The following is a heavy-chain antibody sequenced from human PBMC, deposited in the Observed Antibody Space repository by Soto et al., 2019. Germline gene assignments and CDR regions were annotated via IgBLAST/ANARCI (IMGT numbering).Heavy chain of an antibody. CDR1: GFSFSDYW. CDR2: INNDGRSI. V-gene: IGHV3-74*01. D-gene: IGHD5-12*01. CDR3: TRGFRXGYSGLIDN. Sequence: GGSLRLSCAASGFSFSDYWMYWVRQVPGMGLVWVSRINNDGRSINYADSVKGRITVSRDNAKNTLYLQMNSLRVEDTAIYYCTRGFRXGYSGLIDNWGQGTPVTVSS. J-gene: IGHJ4*02.